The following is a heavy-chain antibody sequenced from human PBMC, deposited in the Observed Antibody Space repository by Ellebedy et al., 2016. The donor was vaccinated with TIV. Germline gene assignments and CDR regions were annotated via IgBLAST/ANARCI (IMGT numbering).Heavy chain of an antibody. CDR2: ISYDGSNK. V-gene: IGHV3-30*18. D-gene: IGHD3-9*01. Sequence: GGSLRLSXAASGFTFSSYGMHWVRQAPGQGLEWVAVISYDGSNKYYADSVKGRFTISRDNSKNTLYLHMNSLRAEDTALYYCVKDPRTIPYYYGMDVWGQGTTVTVSS. J-gene: IGHJ6*02. CDR3: VKDPRTIPYYYGMDV. CDR1: GFTFSSYG.